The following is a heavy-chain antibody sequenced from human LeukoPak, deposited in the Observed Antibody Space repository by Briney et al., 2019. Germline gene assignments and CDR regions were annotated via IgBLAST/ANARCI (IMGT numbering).Heavy chain of an antibody. V-gene: IGHV3-48*02. Sequence: GGSLRLSCAASGFTFSTYSMNWVRRAPGKGLEWVSYISSSSGTIYYADSVKGRFTISRDNAKNSLYLQMNSLRDEDTAVYYCARALRIVVVTAIPALDAFDIWGQGTMVTVSS. CDR3: ARALRIVVVTAIPALDAFDI. D-gene: IGHD2-21*02. CDR1: GFTFSTYS. J-gene: IGHJ3*02. CDR2: ISSSSGTI.